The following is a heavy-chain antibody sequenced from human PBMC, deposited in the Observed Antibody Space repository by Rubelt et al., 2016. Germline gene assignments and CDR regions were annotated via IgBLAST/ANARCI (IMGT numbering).Heavy chain of an antibody. V-gene: IGHV3-33*08. CDR2: IYYDGSKT. Sequence: VQLVESGGGVIQPGGSLRLSCAASGFIFSNYALHWVRQAPGKGLEWVAVIYYDGSKTHYTDSVKGRFTISRDNFKNSLYLQMNSLRAEDTAVYYCARDSLSGQPVYSPGHYWGQGTLVTVSS. CDR3: ARDSLSGQPVYSPGHY. J-gene: IGHJ4*02. D-gene: IGHD2-2*02. CDR1: GFIFSNYA.